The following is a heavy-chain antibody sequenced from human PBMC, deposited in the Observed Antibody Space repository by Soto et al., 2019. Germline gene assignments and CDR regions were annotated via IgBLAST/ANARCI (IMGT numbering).Heavy chain of an antibody. D-gene: IGHD6-6*01. J-gene: IGHJ6*03. CDR3: AKAGWDLYSSSSPGSGVYYYYYMDV. CDR1: GFTFSSYA. V-gene: IGHV3-23*01. Sequence: GGSLRLSCAASGFTFSSYAMSWVRQAPGKGLEWVSAISGSGGSTYYADSVKGRFTISRDNSKNTLYLQMNSLRAEDTAVYYCAKAGWDLYSSSSPGSGVYYYYYMDVWGKGTTVTVSS. CDR2: ISGSGGST.